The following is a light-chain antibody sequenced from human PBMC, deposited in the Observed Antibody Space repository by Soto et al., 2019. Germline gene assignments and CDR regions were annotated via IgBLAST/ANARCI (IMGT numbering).Light chain of an antibody. CDR3: QQRANLWT. V-gene: IGKV3-11*01. Sequence: PGERATVSCRASQSVYSLLAWFQQKPGQVPRLLIYDAATRATGIPARFSGSGYGKDVTLTISNLEPEDFAVYFCQQRANLWTFGQGTRVQIK. J-gene: IGKJ1*01. CDR2: DAA. CDR1: QSVYSL.